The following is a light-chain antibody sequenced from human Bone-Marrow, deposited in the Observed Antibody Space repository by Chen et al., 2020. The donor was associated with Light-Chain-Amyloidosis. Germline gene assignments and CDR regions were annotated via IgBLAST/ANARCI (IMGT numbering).Light chain of an antibody. V-gene: IGKV3-20*01. CDR1: QSVSSSY. CDR2: GAS. J-gene: IGKJ4*01. Sequence: EIVLTQSPRTLSLSPGERATLSCRASQSVSSSYLAWYQQKPGQAPRLLIYGASSRATGIPDRFSGSGSGTDFTLTISRLEPEDCAVYYCQQYGSSPALTFGGGTKVEIK. CDR3: QQYGSSPALT.